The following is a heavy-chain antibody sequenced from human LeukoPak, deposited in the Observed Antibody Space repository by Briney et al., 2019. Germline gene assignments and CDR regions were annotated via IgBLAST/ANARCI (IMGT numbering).Heavy chain of an antibody. Sequence: SETLSLTCAVYGGSFSGYYWSWIRQPPGKGLEWIGEINHSGSTNYNPSPKSRVTISVDTSKNQFSLKLSSVTAADTAVYYCARGQYCSSTSCYTISIAAAGAFDYWGQGTLVTVSS. V-gene: IGHV4-34*01. J-gene: IGHJ4*02. D-gene: IGHD2-2*02. CDR1: GGSFSGYY. CDR2: INHSGST. CDR3: ARGQYCSSTSCYTISIAAAGAFDY.